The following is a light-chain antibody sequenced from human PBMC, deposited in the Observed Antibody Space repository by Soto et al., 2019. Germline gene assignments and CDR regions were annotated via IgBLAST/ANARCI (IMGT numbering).Light chain of an antibody. J-gene: IGKJ1*01. V-gene: IGKV3D-15*03. CDR2: QTS. CDR1: QSVLSS. CDR3: HQRQSWPRT. Sequence: ETVMTQSPATLPVSPGERATLSCRASQSVLSSLAGYQHRPGQAPRLLIYQTSIMAAGIPARFSASGTGTDFTLTISDVQPEDFAVYYCHQRQSWPRTFGQGTKVDIK.